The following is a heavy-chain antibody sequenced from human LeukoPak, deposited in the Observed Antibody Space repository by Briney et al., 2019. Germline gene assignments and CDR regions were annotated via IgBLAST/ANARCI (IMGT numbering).Heavy chain of an antibody. J-gene: IGHJ6*03. V-gene: IGHV3-48*04. CDR2: ISSSGSTI. CDR1: GVTFSSYG. D-gene: IGHD3-10*01. Sequence: GGSLRLSCAASGVTFSSYGMHWVRHAPGKGLEWVSYISSSGSTIYYAGSVKGRFTISRDNAKNSLYLQMNSLRAEDTALYYCARELASITMVRGVIDYYYYMDVWGKGTTVTVSS. CDR3: ARELASITMVRGVIDYYYYMDV.